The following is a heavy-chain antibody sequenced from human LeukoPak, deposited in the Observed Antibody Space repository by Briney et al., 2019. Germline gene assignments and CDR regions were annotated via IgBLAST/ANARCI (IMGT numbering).Heavy chain of an antibody. CDR3: AKDLLLWFGELFDY. CDR2: ISGSGGST. V-gene: IGHV3-23*01. Sequence: GGSLRLSCDASGFTFSIYAMSWVRQAPGKGLEWVSAISGSGGSTYYADSVKGRFTISRDNSKNTLYLQMNSLRAEDMAVYYCAKDLLLWFGELFDYWGQGTLVTVSS. D-gene: IGHD3-10*01. CDR1: GFTFSIYA. J-gene: IGHJ4*02.